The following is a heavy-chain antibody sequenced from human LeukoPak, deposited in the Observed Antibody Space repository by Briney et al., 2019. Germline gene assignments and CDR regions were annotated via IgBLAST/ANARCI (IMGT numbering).Heavy chain of an antibody. V-gene: IGHV3-30*02. Sequence: PGGSLRLSCAASGFTFSSYGMHWVRQAPGKGLEGVAFIRYDGSNKYYADSVKGRFTISRDNSKNTLYLQMNSLRAEDTAVYYCAKGGWFGELLYDYWGQGTLVTVSS. J-gene: IGHJ4*02. CDR3: AKGGWFGELLYDY. CDR1: GFTFSSYG. D-gene: IGHD3-10*01. CDR2: IRYDGSNK.